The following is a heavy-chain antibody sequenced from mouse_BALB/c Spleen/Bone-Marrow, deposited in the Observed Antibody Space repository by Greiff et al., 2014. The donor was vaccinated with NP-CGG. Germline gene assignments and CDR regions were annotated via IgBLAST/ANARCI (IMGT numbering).Heavy chain of an antibody. Sequence: EVQLVESGAELVKPGASVKLSCTASGFNIKDTYMHWVKQRPEQGLEWIGRIDPANGNTKYDPKFQGKATITADTSSNTAYLQLSSLTSEDTAVYYCARWLLPYSLDYWGQGTSVTVSS. CDR3: ARWLLPYSLDY. J-gene: IGHJ4*01. V-gene: IGHV14-3*02. CDR2: IDPANGNT. CDR1: GFNIKDTY. D-gene: IGHD2-12*01.